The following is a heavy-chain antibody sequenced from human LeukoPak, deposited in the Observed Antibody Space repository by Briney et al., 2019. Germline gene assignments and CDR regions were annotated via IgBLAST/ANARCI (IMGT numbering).Heavy chain of an antibody. CDR2: ISHDGSDS. CDR3: AKELYFGSGSYPDY. J-gene: IGHJ4*02. CDR1: GFTFSSYG. D-gene: IGHD3-10*01. Sequence: PGRSLRLSGAASGFTFSSYGMHWVRQAPGKGLEWVAVISHDGSDSHYADSVKGRFTISRDNSKNTVYLQMSSLRPEDTAVYFCAKELYFGSGSYPDYWGQGTLVRVSS. V-gene: IGHV3-30*18.